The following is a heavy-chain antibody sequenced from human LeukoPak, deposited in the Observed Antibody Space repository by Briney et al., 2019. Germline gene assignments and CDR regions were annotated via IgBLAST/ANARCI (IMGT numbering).Heavy chain of an antibody. J-gene: IGHJ4*02. Sequence: GASVKVSCKVSGYTLTELSMHWVRQAPGKGLEWMGGFDPDDGETIYAQKFQGRVTMTEDTSTDTAYMELSSLRSEDTAVYYCATSSMIVVVLDYWGQGTLVTVSS. CDR3: ATSSMIVVVLDY. D-gene: IGHD3-22*01. CDR1: GYTLTELS. CDR2: FDPDDGET. V-gene: IGHV1-24*01.